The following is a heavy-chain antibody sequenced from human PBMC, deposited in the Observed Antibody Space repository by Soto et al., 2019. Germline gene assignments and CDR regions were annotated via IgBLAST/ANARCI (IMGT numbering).Heavy chain of an antibody. CDR3: ALGSTSILWWGPIGY. J-gene: IGHJ4*02. CDR1: GGSISSGDYY. D-gene: IGHD2-21*01. V-gene: IGHV4-30-4*01. Sequence: QVQLQESGPGLVKPSQTLSLTCTVSGGSISSGDYYWSWIRQPPGKGLEWIGYIYYGGSTYYNRCLMSRVTIAVDTSKIQVSLKLSSVTAADTAVYYCALGSTSILWWGPIGYWGQGTLVTLSS. CDR2: IYYGGST.